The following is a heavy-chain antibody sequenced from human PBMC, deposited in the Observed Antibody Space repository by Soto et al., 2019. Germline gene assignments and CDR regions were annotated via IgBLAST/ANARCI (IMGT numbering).Heavy chain of an antibody. Sequence: EEQLVESGGGLVQPGGSLRLSCAASGFTLSSYSMNWVRQAPGKWREWVSYMSSSSGTIYYADSVKGRFTISRDNAKNSLYLEMNSLRAEDMAVYFCARDTGGEWGVGAFDSWGQGTMVTVSS. CDR3: ARDTGGEWGVGAFDS. D-gene: IGHD2-8*02. J-gene: IGHJ3*02. V-gene: IGHV3-48*01. CDR1: GFTLSSYS. CDR2: MSSSSGTI.